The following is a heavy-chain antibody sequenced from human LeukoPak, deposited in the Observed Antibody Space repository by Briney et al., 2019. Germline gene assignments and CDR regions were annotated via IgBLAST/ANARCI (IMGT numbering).Heavy chain of an antibody. CDR2: IDTDTGNP. CDR3: ARGTPTPGVDY. Sequence: GASVKVSCTASGGTFSSYAIDWVRQAPGQGLEWMGNIDTDTGNPKYAPGFTGHFVFSLDTSVSTAYLQINSLRAEDTAVYYCARGTPTPGVDYWGQGTQVTVSS. J-gene: IGHJ4*02. D-gene: IGHD1-1*01. V-gene: IGHV7-4-1*02. CDR1: GGTFSSYA.